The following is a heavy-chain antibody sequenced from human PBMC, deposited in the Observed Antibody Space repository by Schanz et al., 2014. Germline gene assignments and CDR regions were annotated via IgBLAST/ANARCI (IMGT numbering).Heavy chain of an antibody. D-gene: IGHD5-12*01. CDR2: LWHDGSKK. Sequence: VQLVESGGGLVKPGGSLRLSCAASTSIFNHACMSWVRQAPGKGLEWVAILWHDGSKKYYADSVKGRFTVSRDNSKNTLYLQLNSLRAEDTAVYYCARDFHGYGPHLDYWGQGSLVTVSS. J-gene: IGHJ4*02. V-gene: IGHV3-33*08. CDR3: ARDFHGYGPHLDY. CDR1: TSIFNHAC.